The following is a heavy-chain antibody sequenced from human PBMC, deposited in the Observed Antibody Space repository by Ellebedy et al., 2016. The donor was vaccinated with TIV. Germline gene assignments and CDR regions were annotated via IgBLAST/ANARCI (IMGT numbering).Heavy chain of an antibody. Sequence: GESLKISCVASGFTFSDYGMHWVRQAPGKGLEWVSGFGVSGDSTYNADSVKGRFTISRDNSKNTLYLQMNSLRAEDTAVYYCAKDAREKAKISWEHDYWGQGTLVTVSS. CDR1: GFTFSDYG. D-gene: IGHD5-24*01. CDR2: FGVSGDST. CDR3: AKDAREKAKISWEHDY. J-gene: IGHJ4*02. V-gene: IGHV3-23*01.